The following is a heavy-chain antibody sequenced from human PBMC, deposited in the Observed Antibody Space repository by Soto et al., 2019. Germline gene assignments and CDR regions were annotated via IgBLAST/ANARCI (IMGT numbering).Heavy chain of an antibody. CDR2: INHSGST. Sequence: SETLSLTCAVYGGSFSCYYWSWIRQPPGKGLEWIGEINHSGSTNYNPSLKGRVTISVDTSKNQFSLKLSSVTAADTAVYYCARGGXSGGSCYLHYYYYGMDVWGQGTTVTVSS. D-gene: IGHD2-15*01. J-gene: IGHJ6*02. V-gene: IGHV4-34*01. CDR1: GGSFSCYY. CDR3: ARGGXSGGSCYLHYYYYGMDV.